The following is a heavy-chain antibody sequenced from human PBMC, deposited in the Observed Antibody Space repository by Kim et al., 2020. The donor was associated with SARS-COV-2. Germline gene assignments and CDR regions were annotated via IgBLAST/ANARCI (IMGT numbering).Heavy chain of an antibody. D-gene: IGHD3-22*01. J-gene: IGHJ4*02. V-gene: IGHV3-30*07. CDR3: ARDVPTPYYYDSSGYTDY. Sequence: KGRFPISRDNSKNTLYLQMNCLRAEDTAVYYCARDVPTPYYYDSSGYTDYWGQGTLVTVSS.